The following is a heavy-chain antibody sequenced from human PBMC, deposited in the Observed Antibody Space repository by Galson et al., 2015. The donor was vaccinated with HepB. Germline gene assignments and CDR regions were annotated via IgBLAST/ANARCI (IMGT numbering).Heavy chain of an antibody. CDR3: ARAGIPYSSSSPGPEWLDP. J-gene: IGHJ5*02. D-gene: IGHD6-6*01. CDR2: IRTTTI. V-gene: IGHV3-48*01. CDR1: GFTLTNNHS. Sequence: SLRLSCAASGFTLTNNHSMNWVRQAPGKGLEWVSYIRTTTIYYADSVKGRFTISRDNSKNTLYLQMNSLRAEDTAVYYCARAGIPYSSSSPGPEWLDPWGQGTLVTVSS.